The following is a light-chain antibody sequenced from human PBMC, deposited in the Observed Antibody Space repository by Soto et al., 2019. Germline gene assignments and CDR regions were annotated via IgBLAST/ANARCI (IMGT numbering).Light chain of an antibody. CDR2: DAS. Sequence: DIRVTQSPPTLSASVGDRVTITCRASQTITTWMAWYQQKPGKAPKLLVYDASTLQSGVATRFSGSGSGTEFTLTISSLQPDDFATYYCQQYNVYSTFGGGTKVDIK. CDR3: QQYNVYST. J-gene: IGKJ4*01. V-gene: IGKV1-5*01. CDR1: QTITTW.